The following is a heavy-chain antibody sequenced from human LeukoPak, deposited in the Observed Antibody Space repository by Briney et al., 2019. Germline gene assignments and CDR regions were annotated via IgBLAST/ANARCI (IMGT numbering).Heavy chain of an antibody. V-gene: IGHV4-34*01. Sequence: PSETLSLTCAVYGGSFSGYYWSWIRQPPGKGLEWIGEINHSGSTNYNPSLKSRVTISVDTSKNQFSLKLSSVTAADTAVYYCARVLPFLEWLPPPDVWGKGTTVTVSS. CDR3: ARVLPFLEWLPPPDV. D-gene: IGHD3-3*01. CDR1: GGSFSGYY. J-gene: IGHJ6*04. CDR2: INHSGST.